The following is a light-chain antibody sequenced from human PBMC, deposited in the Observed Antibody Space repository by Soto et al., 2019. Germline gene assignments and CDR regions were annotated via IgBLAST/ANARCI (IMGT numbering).Light chain of an antibody. J-gene: IGKJ2*01. CDR3: QQTYNTPRT. CDR2: AAS. V-gene: IGKV1-39*01. CDR1: QSISTY. Sequence: DIHMTQSPSTLSAFVGDRVTITCRASQSISTYLDWYHQKPGKAPKLLIYAASTLQSGVPSPFSGSGSGTDFTLTISSLQPQDVATYYCQQTYNTPRTFGQGTKLWIK.